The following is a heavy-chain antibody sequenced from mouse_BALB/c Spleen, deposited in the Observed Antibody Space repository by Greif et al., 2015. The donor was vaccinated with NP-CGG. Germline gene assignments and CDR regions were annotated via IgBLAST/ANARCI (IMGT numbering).Heavy chain of an antibody. V-gene: IGHV5-6*02. CDR3: ARRGALLYSFDY. J-gene: IGHJ2*01. Sequence: EVKLMESGGDLVKPGGSLKLSCAASGFTFRSYGMSWVRQTPDKRLEWVATISSGGSYTYYPDSVKGRFTISRDNAKNTLYLQMSSLKSEDTAMYYCARRGALLYSFDYWGQGTTLTVSS. CDR2: ISSGGSYT. CDR1: GFTFRSYG.